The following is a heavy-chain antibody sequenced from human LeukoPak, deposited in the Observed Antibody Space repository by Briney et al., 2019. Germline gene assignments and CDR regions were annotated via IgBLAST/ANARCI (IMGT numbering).Heavy chain of an antibody. Sequence: SETLFLTCTVSGGSINNYYWTWIRQPPGKGLEWIGYIDHSGYTNYNPSLKSRVTISVDTSKNQFSLKLNSVTAADTAVYYCARDIASASGKFYFDYWGQGTQVTVSS. D-gene: IGHD3-10*01. J-gene: IGHJ4*02. CDR2: IDHSGYT. CDR3: ARDIASASGKFYFDY. CDR1: GGSINNYY. V-gene: IGHV4-59*01.